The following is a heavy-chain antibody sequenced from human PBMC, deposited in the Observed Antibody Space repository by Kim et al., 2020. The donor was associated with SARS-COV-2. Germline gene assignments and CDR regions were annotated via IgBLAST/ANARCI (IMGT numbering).Heavy chain of an antibody. J-gene: IGHJ4*02. D-gene: IGHD2-21*01. CDR2: IYFRSSSI. CDR1: GFDFTTYS. CDR3: VREDWQSLDY. V-gene: IGHV3-48*04. Sequence: GGSLRLSCVTSGFDFTTYSMNWVRQAPGKGLEWVAYIYFRSSSIFYADSVKGRFTISRDNARNSVYLQMNSLRVEDTAMYYCVREDWQSLDYWGLGTLVSVSS.